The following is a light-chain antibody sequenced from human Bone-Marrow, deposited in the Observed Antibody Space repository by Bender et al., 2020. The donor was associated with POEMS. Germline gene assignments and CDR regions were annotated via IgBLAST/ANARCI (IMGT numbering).Light chain of an antibody. V-gene: IGLV2-14*02. CDR1: SSDVGSYNV. J-gene: IGLJ1*01. Sequence: QSALTQPASVSGSPGQSITISCIGTSSDVGSYNVVSWYQQHPGKAPKLIIYEGSQRPSGVSNRFSGSNSGNTATLTISRVEAGDEPDYYCQVWDNYNDHYVFGPGTTVTVL. CDR2: EGS. CDR3: QVWDNYNDHYV.